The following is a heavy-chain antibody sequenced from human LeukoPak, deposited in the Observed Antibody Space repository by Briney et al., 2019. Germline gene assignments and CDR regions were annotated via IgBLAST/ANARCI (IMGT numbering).Heavy chain of an antibody. CDR1: GYTFTSYG. J-gene: IGHJ4*02. CDR2: ISAYNGNT. D-gene: IGHD2-2*01. CDR3: ARTDCSSTSCYRGIDY. Sequence: ASVKVSCKASGYTFTSYGTSWVRQAPGQGLEWMGWISAYNGNTNYAQKLQGRVTMTTDTSTRTAYMELRSLRSDDTAVYYCARTDCSSTSCYRGIDYWGQGTLVTVSS. V-gene: IGHV1-18*01.